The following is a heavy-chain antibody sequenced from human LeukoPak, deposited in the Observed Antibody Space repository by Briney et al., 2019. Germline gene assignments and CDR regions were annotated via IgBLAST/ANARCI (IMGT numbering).Heavy chain of an antibody. D-gene: IGHD3-10*01. CDR3: ARVRSGSYSDYYYYYGMDV. V-gene: IGHV4-34*01. J-gene: IGHJ6*04. Sequence: PSETLSLTCAVYGGSFSGYYWSWIRQPPGKGLEWIGEINHSGSTNYNPSLKSRVTISVDTSKNQFSLKLSSVTAADTAVYYCARVRSGSYSDYYYYYGMDVWGKGTTVTVSS. CDR2: INHSGST. CDR1: GGSFSGYY.